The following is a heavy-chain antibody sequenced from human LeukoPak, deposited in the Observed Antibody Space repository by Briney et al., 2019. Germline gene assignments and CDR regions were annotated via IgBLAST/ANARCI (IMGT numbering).Heavy chain of an antibody. J-gene: IGHJ4*02. Sequence: SETLSLTCTVSGGSISSGSYYWSWLRQPAGKGLEWIGSNYSGSTYYNPSLKSRVTISVDTSKNQFSLKLSSVTAADTAVYYCARRRFVRGPDVVNPFDYWGQGTLVTVSS. CDR3: ARRRFVRGPDVVNPFDY. D-gene: IGHD2-8*01. V-gene: IGHV4-39*01. CDR2: NYSGST. CDR1: GGSISSGSYY.